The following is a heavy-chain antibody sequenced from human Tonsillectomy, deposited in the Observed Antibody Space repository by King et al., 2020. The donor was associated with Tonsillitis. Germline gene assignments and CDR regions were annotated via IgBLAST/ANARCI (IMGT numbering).Heavy chain of an antibody. D-gene: IGHD3-10*01. CDR2: ISGSGGST. Sequence: VKLVESGGGLVQPGGSLRLSCAASGFTFSSYAMSWVRQAPGKGLEWVSVISGSGGSTFYADSVKGRFTISRDNSKNTLYLQMNRLRAEDTAVYYCAKDYDPIWFGESMDVWGKGTTVTVSS. CDR3: AKDYDPIWFGESMDV. V-gene: IGHV3-23*04. J-gene: IGHJ6*04. CDR1: GFTFSSYA.